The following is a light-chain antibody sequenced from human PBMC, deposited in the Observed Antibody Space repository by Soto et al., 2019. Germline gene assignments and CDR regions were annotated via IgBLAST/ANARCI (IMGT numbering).Light chain of an antibody. CDR1: QSISIY. V-gene: IGKV1-39*01. CDR3: QQSYSTPPT. CDR2: AAS. Sequence: DIQMTQSPSSLSASVGDRVTITCRASQSISIYLNWYQQKPGKAPKLLIYAASSLQSGVPSRFSGSGSGTDFTLTISSLQPEDFATYYWQQSYSTPPTFGQGTKVEIK. J-gene: IGKJ1*01.